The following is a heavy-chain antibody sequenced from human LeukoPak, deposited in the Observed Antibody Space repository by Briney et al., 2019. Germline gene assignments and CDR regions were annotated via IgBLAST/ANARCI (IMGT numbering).Heavy chain of an antibody. CDR2: IYYSGST. CDR1: GGSFSNYY. V-gene: IGHV4-59*01. J-gene: IGHJ4*02. CDR3: ARLTYSSTLSFDY. Sequence: SETLSLTCAVYGGSFSNYYWSWIRQPPGKGLEWIGYIYYSGSTNYNPSLKSRVTISVDTSKNQFSLKLSSVTAADTAVYYCARLTYSSTLSFDYWGQGTLVTVSS. D-gene: IGHD6-13*01.